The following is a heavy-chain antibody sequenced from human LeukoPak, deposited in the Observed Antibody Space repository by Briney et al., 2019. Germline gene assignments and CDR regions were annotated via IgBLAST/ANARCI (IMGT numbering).Heavy chain of an antibody. J-gene: IGHJ3*02. V-gene: IGHV3-21*01. CDR2: ITSSSSYS. D-gene: IGHD1-26*01. CDR1: GFTFSSYA. CDR3: ARARGVGATVYDAFDI. Sequence: GGSLRLSCAASGFTFSSYAMSWVRQAPGKGLEWVSSITSSSSYSFYADSVKGRFTISRDNAKNSLYLQMNSLRAEDTAVYYCARARGVGATVYDAFDIWGQGTRVTVSS.